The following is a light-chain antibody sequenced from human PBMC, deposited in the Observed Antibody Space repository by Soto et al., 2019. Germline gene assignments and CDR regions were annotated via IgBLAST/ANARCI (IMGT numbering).Light chain of an antibody. CDR2: WNN. CDR3: ATWDDSLNGFYV. V-gene: IGLV1-47*01. J-gene: IGLJ1*01. CDR1: TSNIGSNS. Sequence: QSALTQPPSASGTPGQGVTISCSGSTSNIGSNSGYWYQQLPGTSPKLLIYWNNHRPSGVPDRFSGSKSGTSASLAIIGPRSADEADHFCATWDDSLNGFYVFGTGTKVTVL.